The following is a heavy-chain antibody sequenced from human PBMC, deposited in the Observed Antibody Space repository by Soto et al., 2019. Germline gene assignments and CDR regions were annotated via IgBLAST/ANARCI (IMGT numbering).Heavy chain of an antibody. D-gene: IGHD7-27*01. CDR3: GRRPGPFDH. Sequence: WETLSLTCDVSVVSCTGYYCSLILQPPGNGLEWIVEINHSGFTNYNPSLTGRVTISLDTSKSQFSLKLSSLTAADTAFYFCGRRPGPFDHWGKGTLVTVSS. CDR2: INHSGFT. J-gene: IGHJ4*02. V-gene: IGHV4-34*01. CDR1: VVSCTGYY.